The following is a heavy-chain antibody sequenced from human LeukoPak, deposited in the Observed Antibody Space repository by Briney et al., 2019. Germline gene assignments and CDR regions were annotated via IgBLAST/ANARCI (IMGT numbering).Heavy chain of an antibody. Sequence: PSQTLSLTCTVSGGSISSGGFYWSWIRQPPGKGLEWIGYIYHSGSTYYNPSLKSRVTISVDRSKNQFSLKLSSVTAADRAVYYCARDTGHIAADSDYWGQGTLVTVSS. V-gene: IGHV4-30-2*01. CDR1: GGSISSGGFY. CDR3: ARDTGHIAADSDY. D-gene: IGHD6-13*01. CDR2: IYHSGST. J-gene: IGHJ4*02.